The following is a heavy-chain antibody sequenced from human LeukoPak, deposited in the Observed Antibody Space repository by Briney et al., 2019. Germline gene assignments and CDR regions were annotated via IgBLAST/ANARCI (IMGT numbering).Heavy chain of an antibody. Sequence: ASVKVSCKASGYTFTSYYMHWVRQAPGQGLEWMGIINPSGGSTSYAQKFQCRVTMTRDTSTSTVYMELSSLRSEDTAVYYCARNLDYGDYSRWFGPWGQGTLVTVSS. V-gene: IGHV1-46*01. J-gene: IGHJ5*02. CDR3: ARNLDYGDYSRWFGP. D-gene: IGHD4-17*01. CDR2: INPSGGST. CDR1: GYTFTSYY.